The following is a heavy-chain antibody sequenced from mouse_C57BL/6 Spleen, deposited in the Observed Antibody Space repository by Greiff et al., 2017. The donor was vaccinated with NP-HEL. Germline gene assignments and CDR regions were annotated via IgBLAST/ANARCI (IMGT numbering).Heavy chain of an antibody. CDR2: ISDGGSYT. J-gene: IGHJ3*01. CDR3: ARDNAYYSNYGFGY. CDR1: GFTFSSYA. V-gene: IGHV5-4*01. Sequence: EVKLMESGGGLVKPGGSLKLSCAASGFTFSSYAMSWVRQTPEKRLEWVATISDGGSYTYYPDNVKGRFTISRDNAKNNLYLQMSHLKSEDTAMYYCARDNAYYSNYGFGYWGQGTLVTVSA. D-gene: IGHD2-5*01.